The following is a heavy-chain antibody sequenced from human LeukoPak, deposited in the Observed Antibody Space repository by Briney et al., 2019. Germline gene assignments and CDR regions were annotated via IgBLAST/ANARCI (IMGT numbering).Heavy chain of an antibody. D-gene: IGHD6-19*01. CDR2: INHSGST. J-gene: IGHJ4*02. CDR3: ARGLTLRIAVAGSY. V-gene: IGHV4-34*01. Sequence: SETLSPTCAVYGGSFSGYYWSWIRQPPGKGLEWIGEINHSGSTNYNPSLKSRVTISVDTSKNQFSLKLSSVTAADTAVYYCARGLTLRIAVAGSYWGQGTLVTVSS. CDR1: GGSFSGYY.